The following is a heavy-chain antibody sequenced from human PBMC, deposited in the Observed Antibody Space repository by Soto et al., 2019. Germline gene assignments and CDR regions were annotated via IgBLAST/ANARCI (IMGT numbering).Heavy chain of an antibody. V-gene: IGHV1-18*01. Sequence: ASVKVSCKTSGYNFAAYGITWVRQAPGQGLEWMGWINTHNGNKNYAQKLQGRVTMTTDTSTSTAYMELRSLRFDDTAVYYCARVYYDILTGYYRSWFHPWGPGTLVTVSS. D-gene: IGHD3-9*01. CDR1: GYNFAAYG. CDR2: INTHNGNK. J-gene: IGHJ5*02. CDR3: ARVYYDILTGYYRSWFHP.